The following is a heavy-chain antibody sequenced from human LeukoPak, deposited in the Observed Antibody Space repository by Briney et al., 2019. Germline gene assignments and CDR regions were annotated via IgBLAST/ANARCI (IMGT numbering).Heavy chain of an antibody. J-gene: IGHJ6*03. CDR2: INSDGSSS. CDR1: GFIFSTYW. CDR3: ARDGKGPYYYYYYYMDV. D-gene: IGHD4-23*01. V-gene: IGHV3-74*01. Sequence: GGSLRLSCAASGFIFSTYWMYWVRQAPGEGLVWVSRINSDGSSSSHADSVKGRFTISRDNAKNTLYLQMNSLRAEDTAVYYCARDGKGPYYYYYYYMDVWGEGTTVTVSS.